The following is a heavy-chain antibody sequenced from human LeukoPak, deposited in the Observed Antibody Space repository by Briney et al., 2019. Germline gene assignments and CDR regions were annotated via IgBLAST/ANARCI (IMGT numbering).Heavy chain of an antibody. D-gene: IGHD2-15*01. J-gene: IGHJ6*03. CDR2: MSPSGSS. CDR1: GGSFSDYY. CDR3: ARGRQDFKMKIVLMGGGSYYLDG. Sequence: SETLSLTCAVYGGSFSDYYWTWIRQTPGKGLEWIGEMSPSGSSNYNPSLKSRVTISVDTSKNQFSLKLRSVTAADTAVYYCARGRQDFKMKIVLMGGGSYYLDGWGKRTTVTVS. V-gene: IGHV4-34*01.